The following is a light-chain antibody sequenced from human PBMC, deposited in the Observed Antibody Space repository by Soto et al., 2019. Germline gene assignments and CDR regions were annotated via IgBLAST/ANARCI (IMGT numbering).Light chain of an antibody. CDR2: GAS. V-gene: IGKV3-15*01. Sequence: EIVMTQSPATLSVSPGERATLSCRASQSVSSNLAWYQQKPGQAPRLLIYGASTRATGIPARFSGSGSGTNFTLPISSLQSEDFEVFYCQQYNNWPPITFAQGTRVDTK. J-gene: IGKJ2*01. CDR1: QSVSSN. CDR3: QQYNNWPPIT.